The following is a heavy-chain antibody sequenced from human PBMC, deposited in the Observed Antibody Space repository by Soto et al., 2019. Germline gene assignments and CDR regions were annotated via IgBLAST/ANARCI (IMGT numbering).Heavy chain of an antibody. CDR1: GYSFTSYW. D-gene: IGHD3-22*01. CDR3: ARRSDSSGYYYPFDY. CDR2: IDPSDSYT. Sequence: PGESLKISCKGSGYSFTSYWISWVRQMPGKGLEWMGRIDPSDSYTNYSPSFQGHVTISADKSISTAYLQWSSLKASDTAMYYCARRSDSSGYYYPFDYWGQGTLVTVSS. V-gene: IGHV5-10-1*01. J-gene: IGHJ4*02.